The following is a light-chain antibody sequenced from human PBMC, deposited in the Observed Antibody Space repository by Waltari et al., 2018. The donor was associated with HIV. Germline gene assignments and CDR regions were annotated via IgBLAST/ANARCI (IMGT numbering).Light chain of an antibody. CDR1: QDITNY. V-gene: IGKV1-27*01. CDR3: QNYNRAPRT. J-gene: IGKJ1*01. Sequence: DLKMTPSPSSLSASVGDRVTITCRASQDITNYLAWYQQKPGKVPKLLIFGSCILQSGVPSRFSGSGSGTDFTLTISSLQPEDVATYYCQNYNRAPRTFGQGTKVEIK. CDR2: GSC.